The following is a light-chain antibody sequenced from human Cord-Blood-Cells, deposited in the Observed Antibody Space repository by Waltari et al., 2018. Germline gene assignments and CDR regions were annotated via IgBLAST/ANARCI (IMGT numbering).Light chain of an antibody. CDR2: EVS. CDR1: SSDVGGYNY. Sequence: QSALTQPASVSGSPGQSITISCTGTSSDVGGYNYVSWYQQHPGKAPKPMIYEVSNRPSGVSNRFSGSKSSNTASLTISVLQAEDEADYYCSSYTSSSTNYVFGTGTKVTVL. J-gene: IGLJ1*01. CDR3: SSYTSSSTNYV. V-gene: IGLV2-14*01.